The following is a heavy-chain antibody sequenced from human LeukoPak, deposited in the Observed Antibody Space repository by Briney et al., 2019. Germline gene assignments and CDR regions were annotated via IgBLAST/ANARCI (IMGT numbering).Heavy chain of an antibody. CDR1: GFTFTNYG. V-gene: IGHV3-30*18. J-gene: IGHJ6*02. Sequence: GRSLRLSCAASGFTFTNYGMHWVRQAPGKGLEWVAVISYDGRNTYYEDSVRGRFTISRDNSKNTLYLQTNSLRAEDTAVYYCAKSRENYHGYYAMDVWGQGTTLTVSS. CDR2: ISYDGRNT. CDR3: AKSRENYHGYYAMDV. D-gene: IGHD1-7*01.